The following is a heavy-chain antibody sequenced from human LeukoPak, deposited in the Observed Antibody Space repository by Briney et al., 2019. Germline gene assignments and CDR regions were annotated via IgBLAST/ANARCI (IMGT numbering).Heavy chain of an antibody. CDR1: GFTFSDHH. CDR3: ARDPLTLRGPESYFDS. J-gene: IGHJ4*02. D-gene: IGHD4/OR15-4a*01. V-gene: IGHV3-11*01. Sequence: RSGGSLRLSCAASGFTFSDHHMSWIRQAPGKGLEWVSYISTSGNTINYADSVKGRFTISRDNAKKSLLLQMNSLRADDTAVYFCARDPLTLRGPESYFDSWGQGTLVSVSS. CDR2: ISTSGNTI.